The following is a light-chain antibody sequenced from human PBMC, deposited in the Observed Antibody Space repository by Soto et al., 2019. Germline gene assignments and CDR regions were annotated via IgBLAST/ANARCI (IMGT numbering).Light chain of an antibody. J-gene: IGKJ4*01. CDR1: QSVSSSY. V-gene: IGKV3-20*01. Sequence: EIVLTQSPGTLSLSPGERATLSCRASQSVSSSYLAWYQQKPGQAPRLLIYGASSRATGIPDRFSVSGSGTDFTLTISTLEPDDFAVDYCHQYDSSPLTFGGGTKVEIK. CDR3: HQYDSSPLT. CDR2: GAS.